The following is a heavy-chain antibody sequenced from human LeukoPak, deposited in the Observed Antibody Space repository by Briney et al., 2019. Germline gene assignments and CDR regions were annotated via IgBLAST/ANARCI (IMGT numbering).Heavy chain of an antibody. CDR1: GFTFSSYW. Sequence: PGGSLRLSCAASGFTFSSYWMSWVRQAPGKGLEWVANIKQDGSEKYYVDSVKGRFTISRDNSNNTLYLQMNSLRVEDTAVYYCARQTTVATDCWGQGTLVTVSS. J-gene: IGHJ4*02. CDR2: IKQDGSEK. CDR3: ARQTTVATDC. V-gene: IGHV3-7*01. D-gene: IGHD4-23*01.